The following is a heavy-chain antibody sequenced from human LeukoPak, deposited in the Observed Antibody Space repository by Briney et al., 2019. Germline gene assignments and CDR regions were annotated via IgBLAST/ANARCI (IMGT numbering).Heavy chain of an antibody. D-gene: IGHD4-23*01. CDR2: ISSGSNNI. CDR3: ATLGPTGGHFTYNWFDL. CDR1: GFPFSTYG. J-gene: IGHJ5*02. Sequence: PGGSLRLSCAASGFPFSTYGMNWVRQAPGRGLEWVSCISSGSNNINYTDFVKGRFTISRDNAKNSLYVQMDSLRADDTAVHYCATLGPTGGHFTYNWFDLWGQRTLVTVSS. V-gene: IGHV3-21*01.